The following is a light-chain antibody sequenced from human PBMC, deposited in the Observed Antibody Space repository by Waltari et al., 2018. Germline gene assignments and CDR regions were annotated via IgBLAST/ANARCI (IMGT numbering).Light chain of an antibody. CDR2: EVS. CDR3: CSYAGSSTFVV. CDR1: SSDVGSYNL. V-gene: IGLV2-23*02. J-gene: IGLJ2*01. Sequence: QSALTQPASVSGSPGQSITISCTGTSSDVGSYNLVSWYQQHPGKAPKLMIYEVSKRPSGVSNRVSGSKSGNTASLTISGRQAEDEADYYCCSYAGSSTFVVFGGGTKLTVL.